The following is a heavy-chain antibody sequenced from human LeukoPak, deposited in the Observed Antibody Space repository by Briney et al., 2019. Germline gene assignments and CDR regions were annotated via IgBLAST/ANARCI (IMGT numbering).Heavy chain of an antibody. V-gene: IGHV4-30-4*08. Sequence: PSQTLSLTCTVSGGSISSGDYYWSWIRQPPGKGLEWIGYIYYSGSTYYNPSLKSRVTISVDTSKNQFSLKLSSVTAADTAVYYCARARQNWEVLYYFDYWGQGTLVTVSS. CDR1: GGSISSGDYY. D-gene: IGHD7-27*01. J-gene: IGHJ4*02. CDR3: ARARQNWEVLYYFDY. CDR2: IYYSGST.